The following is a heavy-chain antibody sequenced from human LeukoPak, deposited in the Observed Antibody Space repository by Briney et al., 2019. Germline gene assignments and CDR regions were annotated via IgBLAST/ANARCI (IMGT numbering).Heavy chain of an antibody. Sequence: SETLTLTCAVSGGSISSGGYSWSWIRQPPGKGLEWIGYIYHSGSTYYNPSLKSRVTISVDRSKNQFSLKLSSVTAADTAVYYCARGVPARWYYDSSGYYYFDYWGQGTLVTVSS. CDR1: GGSISSGGYS. J-gene: IGHJ4*02. D-gene: IGHD3-22*01. V-gene: IGHV4-30-2*01. CDR2: IYHSGST. CDR3: ARGVPARWYYDSSGYYYFDY.